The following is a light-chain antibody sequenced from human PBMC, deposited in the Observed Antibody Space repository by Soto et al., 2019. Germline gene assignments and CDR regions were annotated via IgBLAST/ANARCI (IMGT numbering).Light chain of an antibody. CDR3: QHYGSSRT. J-gene: IGKJ1*01. V-gene: IGKV3-20*01. CDR1: QSVNTKY. CDR2: DAS. Sequence: EIVLTQSAGTLSLSPGERATPSCGASQSVNTKYLAWYQQKPGQAPRLLIYDASSRATGIPDRFSGVGSGTDFTLTISRLEPEDFAVYYCQHYGSSRTFGQGTKVDIK.